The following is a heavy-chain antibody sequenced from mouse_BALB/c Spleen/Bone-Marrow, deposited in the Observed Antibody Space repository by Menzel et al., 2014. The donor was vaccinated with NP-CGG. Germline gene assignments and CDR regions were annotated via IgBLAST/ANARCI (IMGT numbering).Heavy chain of an antibody. Sequence: EVQLQQSGPSLVKSSQTLSLTCSVTGDSITSRYWNWIRKFPGNKLEYMGYINYSGNTYYNPSLISRISITRDTSKNQYYLQLNSVTTEDTATYYCTRNYYGPWGQGATLTVSS. CDR2: INYSGNT. J-gene: IGHJ2*01. CDR3: TRNYYGP. V-gene: IGHV3-8*02. D-gene: IGHD1-2*01. CDR1: GDSITSRY.